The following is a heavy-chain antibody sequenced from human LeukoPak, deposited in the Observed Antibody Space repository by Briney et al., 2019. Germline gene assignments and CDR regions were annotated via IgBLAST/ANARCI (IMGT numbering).Heavy chain of an antibody. CDR3: ARLKMATITPYFDY. J-gene: IGHJ4*02. V-gene: IGHV4-59*02. CDR2: IYYSGST. D-gene: IGHD5-24*01. Sequence: PSETLSLPCTVSRGSVISYYWSWIRQPPGKGLEWIGYIYYSGSTNYNPSLKSRVIISVDTSKNQFSLKLSSVTAADTAVYYCARLKMATITPYFDYWGQGTLVTVSS. CDR1: RGSVISYY.